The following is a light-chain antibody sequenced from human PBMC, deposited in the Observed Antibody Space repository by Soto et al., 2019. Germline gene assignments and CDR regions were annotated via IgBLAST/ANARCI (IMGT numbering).Light chain of an antibody. V-gene: IGKV3-11*01. CDR3: QQRSNWPPSIT. Sequence: EIVLTQSPATLSLSPGERATLSCRASQSVSSYLAWYQQKPGQAPRLLIYDASNRATGIPARCSGSGSGTDFTLTISSLEPEDFAVYYCQQRSNWPPSITFGQGTRLESK. CDR2: DAS. CDR1: QSVSSY. J-gene: IGKJ5*01.